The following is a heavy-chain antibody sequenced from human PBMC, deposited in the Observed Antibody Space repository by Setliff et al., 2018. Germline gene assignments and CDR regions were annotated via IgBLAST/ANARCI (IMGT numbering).Heavy chain of an antibody. V-gene: IGHV1-69*13. Sequence: GASVKVSCKASGGTFDNFAITWVRQAPGQGLEWMGRIFPKFGTANYAQKFQDRVAITADESTSTGYMEINGLTSEDTAVYYCAKVKKPLIRGSGFDYWGRGTLVTVSS. CDR3: AKVKKPLIRGSGFDY. CDR2: IFPKFGTA. D-gene: IGHD2-8*01. CDR1: GGTFDNFA. J-gene: IGHJ4*02.